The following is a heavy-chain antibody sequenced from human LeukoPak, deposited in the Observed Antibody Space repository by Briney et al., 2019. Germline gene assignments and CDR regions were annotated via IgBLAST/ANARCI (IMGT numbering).Heavy chain of an antibody. CDR3: ALSKGTEGRGFDY. J-gene: IGHJ4*02. D-gene: IGHD3-10*01. CDR1: GYTFTSYD. CDR2: NSAYNGNT. Sequence: GASVKVSCKASGYTFTSYDINWVRQAPGQGLEWMGWNSAYNGNTNYAQKLQGRVTMTTDTSTSTAYMELRSLRSDDTAVYYCALSKGTEGRGFDYWGQGTLVTVSS. V-gene: IGHV1-18*01.